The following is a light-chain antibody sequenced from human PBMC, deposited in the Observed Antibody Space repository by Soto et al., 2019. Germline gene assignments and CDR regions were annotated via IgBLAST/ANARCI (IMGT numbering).Light chain of an antibody. CDR2: STS. V-gene: IGKV1-39*01. CDR1: QSISYY. CDR3: QQSYSTPWT. J-gene: IGKJ1*01. Sequence: DIQMTQSPSSLSASVGDRVTITCRASQSISYYLNWYQQKQGRAPRLLIYSTSTLQSGVPSKFSGSASGTDFTLTISSLQPEDFATYYYQQSYSTPWTFGQGTNVDSK.